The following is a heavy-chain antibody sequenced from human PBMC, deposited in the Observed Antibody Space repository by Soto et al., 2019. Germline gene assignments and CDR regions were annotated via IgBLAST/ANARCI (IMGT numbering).Heavy chain of an antibody. J-gene: IGHJ4*02. CDR2: ILYNGST. D-gene: IGHD3-10*01. CDR1: GGSISNQY. V-gene: IGHV4-59*11. Sequence: QVQLQESGPGLVKPSETLSLTCTVSGGSISNQYWNWIRQPPGRGLEWIGNILYNGSTNYNPSLMSRIKESVDTSKNQYSLKLSSVAAADTAVYYCAGDSYGLDYWGQGTLVSVSS. CDR3: AGDSYGLDY.